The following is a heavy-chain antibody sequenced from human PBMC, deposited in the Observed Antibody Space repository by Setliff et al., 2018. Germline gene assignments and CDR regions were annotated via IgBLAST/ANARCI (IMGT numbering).Heavy chain of an antibody. CDR1: GYSISSGYY. V-gene: IGHV4-38-2*02. D-gene: IGHD3-10*01. J-gene: IGHJ4*02. CDR2: FFHTGNT. Sequence: SETLSLTCTVSGYSISSGYYWGWIRQPTGKGLEWLGSFFHTGNTYYNPSLKGRVTLSVDTTKNQFSLKLTSMTAADTAVYFCARHLLVQGTYHFDYWGQGSPVTVSS. CDR3: ARHLLVQGTYHFDY.